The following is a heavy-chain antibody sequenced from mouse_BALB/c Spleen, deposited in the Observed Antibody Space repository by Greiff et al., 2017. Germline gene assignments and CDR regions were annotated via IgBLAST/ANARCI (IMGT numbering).Heavy chain of an antibody. CDR1: GFSLTSYG. V-gene: IGHV2-9*02. CDR2: IWAGGST. D-gene: IGHD2-14*01. Sequence: VQLVESGPGLVAPSQSLSITCTVSGFSLTSYGVHWVRQPPGKGLEWLGVIWAGGSTNYNSALMSRLSISKDNSKSQVFLKMNSLQTDDTAMYYCARAAYYRYDGAYWGQGTLVTVSA. J-gene: IGHJ3*01. CDR3: ARAAYYRYDGAY.